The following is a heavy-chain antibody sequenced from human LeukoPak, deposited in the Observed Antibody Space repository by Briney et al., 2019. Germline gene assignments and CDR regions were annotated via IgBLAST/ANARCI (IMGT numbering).Heavy chain of an antibody. CDR3: ARDDLGYCNGGSCYSLFDY. CDR2: ISAYNGNT. CDR1: GYTFTGYG. Sequence: ASVKVSCKASGYTFTGYGISWVRQAPGQGLEWMGWISAYNGNTNFARKLQDRVTMTTDTSTSTAYVELRSLKSDDTAVYYCARDDLGYCNGGSCYSLFDYWGQGTLATVSS. V-gene: IGHV1-18*01. J-gene: IGHJ4*02. D-gene: IGHD2-15*01.